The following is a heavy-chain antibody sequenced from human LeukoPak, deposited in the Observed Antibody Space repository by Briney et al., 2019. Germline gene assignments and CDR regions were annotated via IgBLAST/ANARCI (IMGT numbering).Heavy chain of an antibody. CDR2: IYSSGST. J-gene: IGHJ5*02. V-gene: IGHV4-4*07. CDR1: GDSMRSYF. CDR3: TREPEP. Sequence: PSETLSLTCTVSGDSMRSYFWSWIRQPAGKGLEWIGRIYSSGSTTYNPSLKSRVTMSGDTSKNQLSLKLSSVTAADTAVYYCTREPEPWGPGTLVTVSS.